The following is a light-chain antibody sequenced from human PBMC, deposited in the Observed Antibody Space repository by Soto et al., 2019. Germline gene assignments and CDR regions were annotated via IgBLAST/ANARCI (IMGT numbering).Light chain of an antibody. CDR3: QQAKSLPYT. Sequence: DIQMTQSPSSVSGAVGDRVSITCRASQDIDRWLAWYQQRPGKAPKLLIYGGFNLQSGVPSRFSGSGSGTDYTLTISNLQSEDFATYYCQQAKSLPYTFGQGTKLEIK. V-gene: IGKV1-12*01. J-gene: IGKJ2*01. CDR2: GGF. CDR1: QDIDRW.